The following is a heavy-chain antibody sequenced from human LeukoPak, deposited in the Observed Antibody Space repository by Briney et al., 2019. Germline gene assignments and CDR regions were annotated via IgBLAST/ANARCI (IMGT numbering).Heavy chain of an antibody. CDR3: ARNLDYYYMDV. CDR2: IYSGGST. Sequence: PGGSLRLSCAASGFTVSSNYMSWVRQAPGKGLEWVSVIYSGGSTYYADSVKGRFTISRDNSKNTLYLQMNSLRAEDAAVYYCARNLDYYYMDVWSKGTTVTVSS. V-gene: IGHV3-66*02. J-gene: IGHJ6*03. CDR1: GFTVSSNY.